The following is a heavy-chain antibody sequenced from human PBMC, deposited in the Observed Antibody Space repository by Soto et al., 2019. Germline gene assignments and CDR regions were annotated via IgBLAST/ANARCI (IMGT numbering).Heavy chain of an antibody. J-gene: IGHJ4*02. Sequence: GSLRLTCAASGLPFNTYGMHWVRQAPGKGLEWVAVISYDGSEKYYVDSVKGRFTISKDNSKNTLYLQMNSLRPEDTAVYYCAKSPNFYCSSPNCYKYYFDHWGQGTRVTVSS. CDR1: GLPFNTYG. CDR2: ISYDGSEK. V-gene: IGHV3-30*18. CDR3: AKSPNFYCSSPNCYKYYFDH. D-gene: IGHD2-2*02.